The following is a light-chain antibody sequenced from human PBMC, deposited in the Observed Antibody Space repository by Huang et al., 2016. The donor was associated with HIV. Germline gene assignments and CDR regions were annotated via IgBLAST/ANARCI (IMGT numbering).Light chain of an antibody. CDR1: QDIGND. V-gene: IGKV1-6*01. CDR2: TAS. Sequence: AIQMTQSPASLSASVGDRVTITCRASQDIGNDLGWYQQRLGKAPNLLVSTASHLQSGVPARFTGSCSGTHFTLTISGLQPEDFATYYCLQDYTYPWTFGQGTKVEI. J-gene: IGKJ1*01. CDR3: LQDYTYPWT.